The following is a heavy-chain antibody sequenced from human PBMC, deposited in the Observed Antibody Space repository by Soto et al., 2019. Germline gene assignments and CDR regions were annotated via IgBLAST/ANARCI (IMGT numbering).Heavy chain of an antibody. CDR2: ISGSSDYI. CDR3: ARVLTSTSFGQNYYCMDV. Sequence: GGSLRLSCAASGFTFSSYSMNWVRQAPGKGLEWVSSISGSSDYIFYADSVKGRFTISRDNARDSLYLHMNSLGAEDTAVYYCARVLTSTSFGQNYYCMDVWGKGTTVTVSS. D-gene: IGHD2-2*01. J-gene: IGHJ6*03. CDR1: GFTFSSYS. V-gene: IGHV3-21*01.